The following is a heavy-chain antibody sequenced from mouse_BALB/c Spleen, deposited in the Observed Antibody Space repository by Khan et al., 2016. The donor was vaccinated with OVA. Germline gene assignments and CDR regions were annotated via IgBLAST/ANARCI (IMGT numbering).Heavy chain of an antibody. V-gene: IGHV3-8*02. D-gene: IGHD2-1*01. CDR3: ARWGNPRWYFDV. J-gene: IGHJ1*01. CDR1: GDSITSGY. Sequence: EVKLEESGPSLVKPSQTLSLTCSVTGDSITSGYWNWIRKFPGNKLEYMGYIGYSGGTYYNPSLKSRISITRDTSKNQYYLQLNSLTTEDTARYXCARWGNPRWYFDVWGAGTTVTVSS. CDR2: IGYSGGT.